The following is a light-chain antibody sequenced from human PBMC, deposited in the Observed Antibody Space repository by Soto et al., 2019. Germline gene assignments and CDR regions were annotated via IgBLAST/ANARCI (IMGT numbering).Light chain of an antibody. CDR1: QGVNSDY. CDR3: QQYDNSPIT. Sequence: EIVLTQSPVTLSLSPGERATLSCRASQGVNSDYLAWFQQKPGQAPRLLIYGASTRTTGIPDRFSGSGSGTDFTLTIGRLEPGDFAVYYCQQYDNSPITFGQGTRLEIK. CDR2: GAS. V-gene: IGKV3-20*01. J-gene: IGKJ5*01.